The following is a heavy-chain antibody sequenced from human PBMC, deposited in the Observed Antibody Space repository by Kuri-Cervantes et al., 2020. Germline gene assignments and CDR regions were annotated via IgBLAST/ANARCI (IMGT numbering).Heavy chain of an antibody. CDR2: TDSGGHT. D-gene: IGHD3-22*01. V-gene: IGHV4-4*08. J-gene: IGHJ4*02. CDR1: GGSIGDDY. CDR3: ARESYYDSSGYLDY. Sequence: SETLSLTCTVSGGSIGDDYWSWIRQPPGKGLEWIGYTDSGGHTNYKPSLRSRVTISVDTSKNQFSLKLSSVTAADTAVYYCARESYYDSSGYLDYWGQGTLVTVSS.